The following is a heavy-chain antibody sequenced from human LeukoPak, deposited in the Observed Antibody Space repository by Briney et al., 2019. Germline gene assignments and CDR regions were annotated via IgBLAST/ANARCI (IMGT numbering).Heavy chain of an antibody. Sequence: GASVKVSCKASGYTFTGYYMHWVRQAPGQGLEWMGWINPNSGGTNYAQKFQGRVTMTRDTSISTAYMELSRLRSDDTAVYYCARAHGTYGGNRATSDPWGQGTLVTVSS. J-gene: IGHJ5*02. CDR3: ARAHGTYGGNRATSDP. CDR2: INPNSGGT. V-gene: IGHV1-2*02. D-gene: IGHD4-23*01. CDR1: GYTFTGYY.